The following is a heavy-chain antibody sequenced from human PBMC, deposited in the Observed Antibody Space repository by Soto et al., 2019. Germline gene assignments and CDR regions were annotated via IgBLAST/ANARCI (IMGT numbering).Heavy chain of an antibody. CDR2: IHYSGST. CDR3: ARHEINWKNGGFAP. D-gene: IGHD1-20*01. V-gene: IGHV4-59*08. Sequence: SETLSLTCTVSGGSISGFFWSWIRQPPGKGLEWIAYIHYSGSTNYNPSLKSRVTISVDTSKNQFSLNLSSVTAADTAVYYCARHEINWKNGGFAPRGQGTLVTVSS. J-gene: IGHJ5*02. CDR1: GGSISGFF.